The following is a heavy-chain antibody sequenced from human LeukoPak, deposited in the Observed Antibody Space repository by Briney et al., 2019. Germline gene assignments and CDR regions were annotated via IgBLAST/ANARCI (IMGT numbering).Heavy chain of an antibody. J-gene: IGHJ3*02. V-gene: IGHV3-15*01. CDR1: GFTFSNAW. D-gene: IGHD3-10*01. CDR3: TTEVLLWFGEFRDAFDI. CDR2: IKSKTDGGTT. Sequence: GGSLRLSCAASGFTFSNAWMSWVRQAPGKGLEWVGRIKSKTDGGTTDYAAPVKGRFTISRDDSKNTLYLQMNSLKTEDTAVYYCTTEVLLWFGEFRDAFDIWGQGTMVTVSS.